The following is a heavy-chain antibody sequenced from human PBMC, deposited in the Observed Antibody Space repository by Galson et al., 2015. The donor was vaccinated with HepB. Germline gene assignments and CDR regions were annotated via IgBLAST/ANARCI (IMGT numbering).Heavy chain of an antibody. D-gene: IGHD2-2*01. J-gene: IGHJ6*02. Sequence: SLRLSCAASGFTFSGAWMSWVRQAPGKGLEWVGRIKSKTDGGTTDYAAPVKGRFTISRDDSRNTLFLQMNSLKTEDTAMYFCASVGAAAAILGYYYGMDVWGQGTTVTVSS. V-gene: IGHV3-15*01. CDR1: GFTFSGAW. CDR3: ASVGAAAAILGYYYGMDV. CDR2: IKSKTDGGTT.